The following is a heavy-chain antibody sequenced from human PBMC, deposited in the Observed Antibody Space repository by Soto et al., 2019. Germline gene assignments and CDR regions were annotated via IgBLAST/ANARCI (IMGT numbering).Heavy chain of an antibody. V-gene: IGHV3-23*01. J-gene: IGHJ4*02. CDR1: GFTFSSYA. CDR2: ISGSGGST. Sequence: EVQRLESGGGLVQPGGSLRLSCAASGFTFSSYAMSWVRQAPGKGLEWVSAISGSGGSTYYADSVKGRFTISRDNCKNTLYLVMNCLRLDATAVYFRANRDDIVCPTDYWGQGTLVTVST. D-gene: IGHD5-12*01. CDR3: ANRDDIVCPTDY.